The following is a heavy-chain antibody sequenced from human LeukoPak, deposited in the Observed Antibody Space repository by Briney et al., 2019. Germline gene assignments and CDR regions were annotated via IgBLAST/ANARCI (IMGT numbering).Heavy chain of an antibody. J-gene: IGHJ4*02. D-gene: IGHD2-21*02. V-gene: IGHV4-59*01. CDR2: VYYSGST. Sequence: SETLSLTCTVSGGSISSYYWSWIRQPPGKGLEWIGYVYYSGSTNYNPSLKSRVTISVDTSKNQFSLKLSSITAADAAVYYCARDRIGDWVYFDYWGQGTLVTVSS. CDR1: GGSISSYY. CDR3: ARDRIGDWVYFDY.